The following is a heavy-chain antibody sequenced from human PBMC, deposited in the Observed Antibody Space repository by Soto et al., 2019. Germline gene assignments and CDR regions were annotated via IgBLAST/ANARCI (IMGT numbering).Heavy chain of an antibody. J-gene: IGHJ6*02. CDR1: GYTFTSYD. CDR2: MNPNSGNT. D-gene: IGHD1-7*01. V-gene: IGHV1-8*01. Sequence: ASVKVSWKASGYTFTSYDINWVRQATGQGLEWMGWMNPNSGNTGYAQKFQGRVTMTRNTSISTAYMELSSLRSEDTAVYYCARGRSYWNYDTPQQLAFSARGTTVPVSS. CDR3: ARGRSYWNYDTPQQLAF.